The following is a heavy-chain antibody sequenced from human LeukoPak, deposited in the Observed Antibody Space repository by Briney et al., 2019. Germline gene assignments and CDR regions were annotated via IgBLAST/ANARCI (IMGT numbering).Heavy chain of an antibody. CDR1: GFTFSDYY. CDR2: ISSSGSTI. Sequence: GSLRLSCAASGFTFSDYYMSWIRQAPGKGLEWVSYISSSGSTIYYADSVKGRITISRDNAKNSLYLQMNSLRAEDTAVYYCARVRSSALFDYWGQGTLVTVSS. J-gene: IGHJ4*02. V-gene: IGHV3-11*01. CDR3: ARVRSSALFDY.